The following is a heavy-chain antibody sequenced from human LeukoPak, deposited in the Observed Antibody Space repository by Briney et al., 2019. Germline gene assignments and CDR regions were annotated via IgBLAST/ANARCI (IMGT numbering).Heavy chain of an antibody. V-gene: IGHV4-59*01. D-gene: IGHD6-13*01. CDR1: GGSISSYY. Sequence: SETLSLTCTVSGGSISSYYWSWIRQPPGKGLEWIGYIYYSGSTNYNPSLKSRVTISVDTSKNQFSLKLSSVTAADTAVYYCARGGGRGAAAYDYWGQGTLVTVSS. CDR2: IYYSGST. CDR3: ARGGGRGAAAYDY. J-gene: IGHJ4*02.